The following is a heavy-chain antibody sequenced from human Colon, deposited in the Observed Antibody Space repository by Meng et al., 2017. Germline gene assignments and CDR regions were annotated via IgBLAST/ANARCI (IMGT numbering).Heavy chain of an antibody. D-gene: IGHD3-16*02. J-gene: IGHJ4*02. CDR2: INHSGST. CDR3: ARGGMITFGGVIVPERPFDY. CDR1: GGSFSGYY. Sequence: SETLSLTCAVYGGSFSGYYWSWIRQPPGKGLEWIGEINHSGSTNYNPSLKSRVTISVDTSKNQFSLKLSSVTAADTAVYYCARGGMITFGGVIVPERPFDYCGQAMLAAVSS. V-gene: IGHV4-34*01.